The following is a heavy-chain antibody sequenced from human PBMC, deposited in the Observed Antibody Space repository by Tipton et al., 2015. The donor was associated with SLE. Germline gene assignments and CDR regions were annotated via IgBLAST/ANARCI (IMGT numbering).Heavy chain of an antibody. CDR2: IYHSGST. CDR1: SYSISSGYY. J-gene: IGHJ3*02. D-gene: IGHD3-16*01. V-gene: IGHV4-38-2*01. Sequence: GLVKPSETLSLTCAVSSYSISSGYYWGWIRQPPGKGLEWIGSIYHSGSTYYNPSLKSRVTISVDTSKNQFSLKLGSVTAADTAVYYCARHYGAAGAFDIWGQGTMVTVSS. CDR3: ARHYGAAGAFDI.